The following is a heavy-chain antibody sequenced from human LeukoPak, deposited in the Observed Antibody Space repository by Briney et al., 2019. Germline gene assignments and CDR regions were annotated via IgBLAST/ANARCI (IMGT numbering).Heavy chain of an antibody. CDR2: IRSKAYGGTT. J-gene: IGHJ4*02. CDR1: GFTFGDYA. V-gene: IGHV3-49*04. Sequence: GGSLRLSCTASGFTFGDYAMSWVRQAPGKGLEWVGFIRSKAYGGTTEYAASVKGRFTISRDDSKSIAYLQMNGLKTEDTAVYYCTRSYCGGDCYSHYWGQGTLVTVSS. CDR3: TRSYCGGDCYSHY. D-gene: IGHD2-21*02.